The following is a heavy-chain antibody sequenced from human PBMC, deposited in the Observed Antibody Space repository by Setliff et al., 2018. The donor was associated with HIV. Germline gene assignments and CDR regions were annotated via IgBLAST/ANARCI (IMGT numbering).Heavy chain of an antibody. Sequence: SETLSLTCAVYGGSFSDNYWSWIRQSPGKGLEWIGYIYYSGSTNYNPSLKSRVTISVETSKNQFSLRVNSVTAADTAVYYCARQAIFGYYDSSGYLDYWGQGTLVTVSS. J-gene: IGHJ4*02. CDR1: GGSFSDNY. D-gene: IGHD3-22*01. CDR3: ARQAIFGYYDSSGYLDY. CDR2: IYYSGST. V-gene: IGHV4-34*01.